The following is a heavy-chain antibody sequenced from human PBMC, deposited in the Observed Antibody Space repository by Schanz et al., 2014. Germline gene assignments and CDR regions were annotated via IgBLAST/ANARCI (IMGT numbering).Heavy chain of an antibody. CDR1: GFTFRNYG. CDR2: ISYDGTNE. J-gene: IGHJ4*02. V-gene: IGHV3-30*03. D-gene: IGHD6-19*01. Sequence: VQLLESGGGLVQPGGSLRLSCAASGFTFRNYGMSWVRQAPGQGLEWVAVISYDGTNEYYADSVKGRFTISRDNAENTLYLQMNSLRVEDTAVYYCARDLISSGWYGWGQGTLVTVSS. CDR3: ARDLISSGWYG.